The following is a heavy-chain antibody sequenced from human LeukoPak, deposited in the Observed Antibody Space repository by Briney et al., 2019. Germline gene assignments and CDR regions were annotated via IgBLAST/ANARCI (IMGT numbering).Heavy chain of an antibody. Sequence: PGGSLKLSCAASGFTFTSHWMSWVRQAPGKGLEWVANINQDGGEKYFLDSVKGRFTISRDNAMNSLYLQMNSLRAEDTAVYYCASTPNAPPRAPTRRGQGTFDPWGQGTLVTVSS. CDR1: GFTFTSHW. CDR3: ASTPNAPPRAPTRRGQGTFDP. D-gene: IGHD3-10*01. CDR2: INQDGGEK. V-gene: IGHV3-7*01. J-gene: IGHJ5*02.